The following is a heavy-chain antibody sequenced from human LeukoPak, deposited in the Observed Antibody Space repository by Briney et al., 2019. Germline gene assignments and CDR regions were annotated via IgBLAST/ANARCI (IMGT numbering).Heavy chain of an antibody. CDR2: ISGSGGST. V-gene: IGHV3-23*01. D-gene: IGHD4-23*01. J-gene: IGHJ3*02. CDR1: GFTFSSYA. CDR3: AGSPTVDAAFDI. Sequence: GGSLRLSCAASGFTFSSYAMSWVRQAPGKGLEWVSSISGSGGSTYYADSVRGRFTVSRDNSRDTLALQMNSLRAEDTAVYYCAGSPTVDAAFDIWGQGTMVTVSS.